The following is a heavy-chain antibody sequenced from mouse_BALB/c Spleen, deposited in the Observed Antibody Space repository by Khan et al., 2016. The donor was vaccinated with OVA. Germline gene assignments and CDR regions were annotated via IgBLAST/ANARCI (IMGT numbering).Heavy chain of an antibody. V-gene: IGHV2-6-7*01. CDR1: GFSLTGYG. J-gene: IGHJ4*01. CDR3: AREIYYDYAYYYAMDY. Sequence: VELVESGPGLVAPSQSLSITCTVSGFSLTGYGVNWVRQPPGKGLEWLGMIWGDGSTDYNSALKSRLSISTDNSKSQVFLKMNSLHTDDTARYYCAREIYYDYAYYYAMDYWGQGTSVTVSS. D-gene: IGHD2-4*01. CDR2: IWGDGST.